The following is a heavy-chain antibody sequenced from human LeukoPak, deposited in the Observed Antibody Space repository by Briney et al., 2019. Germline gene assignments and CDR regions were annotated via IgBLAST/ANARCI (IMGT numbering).Heavy chain of an antibody. Sequence: PSETLSLTCTVSGVSISSYYWSWIRQPPGKGLEWIGYIYYSGSTNYSPSLKSRVNISVDTSKNQFSLKLSSVTAADTAVYYCARAASSWSLDYWGQGTLVTVSS. V-gene: IGHV4-59*01. J-gene: IGHJ4*02. CDR1: GVSISSYY. CDR2: IYYSGST. D-gene: IGHD6-13*01. CDR3: ARAASSWSLDY.